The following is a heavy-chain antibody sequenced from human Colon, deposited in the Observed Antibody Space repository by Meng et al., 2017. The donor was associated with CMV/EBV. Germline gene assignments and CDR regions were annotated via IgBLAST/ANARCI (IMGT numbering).Heavy chain of an antibody. J-gene: IGHJ4*02. V-gene: IGHV1-2*02. CDR1: GYTFTGFY. CDR2: INPKSGDT. D-gene: IGHD3-3*01. Sequence: QVQRVRSGGVVKKPWASVKGSCKASGYTFTGFYIQWVRQAPGQGLEWMGWINPKSGDTIYEQKFQGRVTMTRDTSISTVYMDLNSLRSDDTAVYFCARDLWSGSSDYFDYWGQGTLVTVSS. CDR3: ARDLWSGSSDYFDY.